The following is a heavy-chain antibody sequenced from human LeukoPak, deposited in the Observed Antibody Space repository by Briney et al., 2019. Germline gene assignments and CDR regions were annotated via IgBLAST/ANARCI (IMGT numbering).Heavy chain of an antibody. D-gene: IGHD3-10*01. CDR1: GGSISSYY. CDR2: IYYSGST. Sequence: SETLSLTCTVSGGSISSYYWSWIRQPPGKGLEWIGYIYYSGSTNYNPSLKSRVTISVDTSKNQFSLKLSSVTAADTAVYYCARAVWQPGDWYFDLWGRGALVTVSS. J-gene: IGHJ2*01. CDR3: ARAVWQPGDWYFDL. V-gene: IGHV4-59*01.